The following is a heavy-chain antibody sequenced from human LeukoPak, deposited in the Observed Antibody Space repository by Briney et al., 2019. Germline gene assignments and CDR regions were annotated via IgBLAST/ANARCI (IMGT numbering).Heavy chain of an antibody. J-gene: IGHJ4*02. Sequence: GGSLRLSCAASGFTFSNAYMNWVRQAPGKGLEWVGRIKPKTDGETTEYAAPVKGRFSISRDDSKNMLYLQMNSLKTEDTAVYHCITPLPYSAQGGQGTLVTVSS. CDR2: IKPKTDGETT. D-gene: IGHD2-21*01. V-gene: IGHV3-15*07. CDR1: GFTFSNAY. CDR3: ITPLPYSAQ.